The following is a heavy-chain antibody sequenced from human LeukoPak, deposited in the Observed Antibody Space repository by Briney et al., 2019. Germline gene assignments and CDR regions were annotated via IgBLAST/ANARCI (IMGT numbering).Heavy chain of an antibody. Sequence: SETLSLTCTVSGGSISSGGYYWSWIRQHPGKGLEWIGYIYYSGSTYYNPSLKGRVTISVDTSKNQFSLKLSSVTAADTAVYYCARGSGGPMVRGYYYYGMDVWGQGTTVTVSS. CDR2: IYYSGST. CDR3: ARGSGGPMVRGYYYYGMDV. D-gene: IGHD3-10*01. V-gene: IGHV4-31*03. CDR1: GGSISSGGYY. J-gene: IGHJ6*02.